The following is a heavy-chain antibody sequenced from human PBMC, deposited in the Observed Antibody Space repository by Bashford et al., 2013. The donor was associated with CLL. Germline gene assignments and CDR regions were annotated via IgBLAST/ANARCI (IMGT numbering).Heavy chain of an antibody. V-gene: IGHV5-51*01. CDR1: GYSFTNSW. J-gene: IGHJ4*02. Sequence: GESLKISCRGSGYSFTNSWIGWVRQMPGKGLEWMGIIYPGDSETRYSPSFQGQVTISADKSISIAYLRWSSLKASDTAMYFCARMASGTTFEFDYWGQGTRVTVSP. CDR2: IYPGDSET. D-gene: IGHD1/OR15-1a*01. CDR3: ARMASGTTFEFDY.